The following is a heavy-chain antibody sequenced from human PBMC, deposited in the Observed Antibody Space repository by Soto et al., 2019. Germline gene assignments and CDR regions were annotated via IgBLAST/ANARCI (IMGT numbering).Heavy chain of an antibody. J-gene: IGHJ5*01. V-gene: IGHV4-34*01. CDR1: GGSFSGHS. Sequence: LSLTCAVYGGSFSGHSWTWIRQSPGKGLEWIGDINHSGRVNYSPSLKSRVTISLDTSKNQFSLTLSAVTAADTAMYYCSTRAYDTNGYYRFDPWGQGTLVTVSS. CDR2: INHSGRV. D-gene: IGHD3-22*01. CDR3: STRAYDTNGYYRFDP.